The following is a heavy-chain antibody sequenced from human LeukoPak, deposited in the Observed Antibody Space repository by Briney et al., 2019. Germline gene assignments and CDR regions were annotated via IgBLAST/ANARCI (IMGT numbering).Heavy chain of an antibody. Sequence: SETLSLTCAVYGGSFSGYYWSWIRQPPGKGLEWIGEINQSGSSTYNPPLKSRVTMSVDTSKNQLSLKMTSVTAADTAVYYCASIHQVRGSDTFDIWGQGTMVTVSS. CDR1: GGSFSGYY. D-gene: IGHD3-10*01. V-gene: IGHV4-34*01. CDR3: ASIHQVRGSDTFDI. J-gene: IGHJ3*02. CDR2: INQSGSS.